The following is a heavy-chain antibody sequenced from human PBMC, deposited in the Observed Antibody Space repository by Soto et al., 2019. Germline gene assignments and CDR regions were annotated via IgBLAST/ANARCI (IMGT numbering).Heavy chain of an antibody. CDR3: ARYKNDFWSGSYYYDYYMDV. V-gene: IGHV2-26*01. J-gene: IGHJ6*03. D-gene: IGHD3-3*01. CDR1: GFSLSNARMG. Sequence: QVTLKESGPVLVKPTETLTLTCTVSGFSLSNARMGVSWIRQPPGKALEWLAHIFSNDEKSYSTSLKSRLTISKDTSKSQVVLTMTNMDPVDTATYYCARYKNDFWSGSYYYDYYMDVWGKGTTVTVSS. CDR2: IFSNDEK.